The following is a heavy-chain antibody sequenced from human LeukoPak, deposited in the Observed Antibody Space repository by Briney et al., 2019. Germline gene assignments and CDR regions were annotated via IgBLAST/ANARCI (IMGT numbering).Heavy chain of an antibody. V-gene: IGHV1-3*01. CDR3: AREDGSGSATFDY. CDR1: GYTFTSYA. Sequence: ASVKVSCKASGYTFTSYAMHWVRQAPGQRLEWMGWINAGNGNTKYSQKFQGRVTITRDTSASTAYMELSSLRSEDTTVYYCAREDGSGSATFDYWGQGTLVTVSS. J-gene: IGHJ4*02. CDR2: INAGNGNT. D-gene: IGHD3-10*01.